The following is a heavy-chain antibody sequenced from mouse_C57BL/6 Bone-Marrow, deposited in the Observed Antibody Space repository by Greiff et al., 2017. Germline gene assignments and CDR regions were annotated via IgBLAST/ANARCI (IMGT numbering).Heavy chain of an antibody. Sequence: VQLQQSGAELVKPGASVKLSCKASGYTFTSYWITWVKQRPGQGLEWIGDIDPGIGSTNYNEKFKSKATLTVDTSSTTAYMQLSSLTSEDSAVYYCARPDYSNYWYFDVWGTGTTVTVSS. CDR2: IDPGIGST. V-gene: IGHV1-55*01. D-gene: IGHD2-5*01. CDR1: GYTFTSYW. CDR3: ARPDYSNYWYFDV. J-gene: IGHJ1*03.